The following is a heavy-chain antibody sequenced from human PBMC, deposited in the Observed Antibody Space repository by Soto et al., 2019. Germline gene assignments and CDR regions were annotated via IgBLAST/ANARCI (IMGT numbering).Heavy chain of an antibody. CDR2: IIPIFGTA. V-gene: IGHV1-69*12. J-gene: IGHJ5*02. Sequence: QVQLVQSGAEVKKPGSSVKVSCKASGGTFSSYAISWVRQAPGQGLEWMGGIIPIFGTANYAQKFQGRVTITADESTSTAYMGLSSLRSEDTAVYYCARLSEFAGATSWFDPWGQGTLVTVSS. CDR1: GGTFSSYA. CDR3: ARLSEFAGATSWFDP. D-gene: IGHD3-16*01.